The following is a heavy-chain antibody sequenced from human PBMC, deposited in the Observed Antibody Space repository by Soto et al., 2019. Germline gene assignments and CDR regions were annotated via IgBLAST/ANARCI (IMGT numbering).Heavy chain of an antibody. CDR3: ARVGYSYGEGVDYYYGMDV. CDR2: ISAYNGNT. Sequence: ASVKVSCKASGYTFTSYGISWVRQAPGQGLEWMGWISAYNGNTNYAQKLQGRVTMTTDTSTSTAYMELRSLRSDDTAVYYCARVGYSYGEGVDYYYGMDVWGQGTTVTVPS. J-gene: IGHJ6*02. V-gene: IGHV1-18*01. CDR1: GYTFTSYG. D-gene: IGHD5-18*01.